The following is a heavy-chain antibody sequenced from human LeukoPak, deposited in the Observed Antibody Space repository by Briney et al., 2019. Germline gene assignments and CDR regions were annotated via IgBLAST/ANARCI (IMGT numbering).Heavy chain of an antibody. CDR1: GGSISNYY. Sequence: SETLSLTCTVSGGSISNYYWSWIRQPPGKGLEWIGYIYYSGRTSYNPSLKSRVAISVDTSNNQFSLKLTSVTAADTAVYYCARRSFSFYGMDVWRQGTTVTVSS. D-gene: IGHD2-15*01. J-gene: IGHJ6*02. CDR3: ARRSFSFYGMDV. CDR2: IYYSGRT. V-gene: IGHV4-59*08.